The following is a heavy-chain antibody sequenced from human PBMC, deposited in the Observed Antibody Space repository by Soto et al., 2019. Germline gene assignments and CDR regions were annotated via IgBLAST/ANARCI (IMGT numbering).Heavy chain of an antibody. CDR3: ARDQVGSSGSLGD. Sequence: QVQLVESGGGVVRAGGSLRLSCAASGFPFSGYGMYWVRQAPGKGLEWLALISFDGTNKYYADSVKGRLSISRDNSGDSLYLQMNSLRAEDTAVYYCARDQVGSSGSLGDWGQGILVTVSS. V-gene: IGHV3-30*03. D-gene: IGHD6-19*01. CDR1: GFPFSGYG. CDR2: ISFDGTNK. J-gene: IGHJ4*02.